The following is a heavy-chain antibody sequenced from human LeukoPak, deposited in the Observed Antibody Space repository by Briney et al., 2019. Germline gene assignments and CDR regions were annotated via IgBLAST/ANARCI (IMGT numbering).Heavy chain of an antibody. V-gene: IGHV3-23*01. CDR1: GFTFSSYA. J-gene: IGHJ4*02. Sequence: PGGSLRLSCAASGFTFSSYAMSWVRQAPGKGLEWVSAISGSGGSTYYADSVKGRFTISRDNAKNSLYLQMNSLRAEDTALYYCAKGPGSGSYWFDYWGQGTLVTVSS. CDR2: ISGSGGST. CDR3: AKGPGSGSYWFDY. D-gene: IGHD1-26*01.